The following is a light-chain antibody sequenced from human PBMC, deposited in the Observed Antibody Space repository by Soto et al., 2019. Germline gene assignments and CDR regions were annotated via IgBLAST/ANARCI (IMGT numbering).Light chain of an antibody. V-gene: IGLV2-23*01. CDR1: SSDVGSYNL. J-gene: IGLJ3*02. CDR2: EGT. Sequence: QSALTQPASVSGSPGQSITISCTGTSSDVGSYNLVSWYQHHPGKAPKLIIYEGTKRPSGVSNRFSGSKSGNTASLTISGLQTEDEADYYCCSYACNTTWVFGGGTKLTVL. CDR3: CSYACNTTWV.